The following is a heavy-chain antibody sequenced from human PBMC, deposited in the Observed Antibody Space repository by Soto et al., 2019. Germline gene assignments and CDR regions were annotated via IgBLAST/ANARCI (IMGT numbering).Heavy chain of an antibody. CDR3: ARAAAEDGRGYSYGTTVHYYGMDV. Sequence: PGGSLRLSCAASGFTVSSNYMSWVRQAPGKGLEWVSVIYSGGSTYYADSVKGRFTISRDNSKNTLYLQMNSLRAEDTAVYYCARAAAEDGRGYSYGTTVHYYGMDVWGQGTTVTVSS. J-gene: IGHJ6*02. CDR2: IYSGGST. V-gene: IGHV3-53*01. D-gene: IGHD5-18*01. CDR1: GFTVSSNY.